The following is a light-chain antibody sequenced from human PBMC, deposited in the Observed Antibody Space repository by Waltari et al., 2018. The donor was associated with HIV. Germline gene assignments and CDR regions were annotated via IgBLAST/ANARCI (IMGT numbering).Light chain of an antibody. CDR3: QQSFRAFT. CDR2: GTS. J-gene: IGKJ3*01. V-gene: IGKV1-39*01. CDR1: HNISTF. Sequence: DIQLTQSPRSLSASVGDPATITCRPSHNISTFLNWYQYTVGKVPKLLIYGTSSLQSGVPSRFRGTKTGTDFALTISGLQPEDFATYYCQQSFRAFTFGPGTKIDV.